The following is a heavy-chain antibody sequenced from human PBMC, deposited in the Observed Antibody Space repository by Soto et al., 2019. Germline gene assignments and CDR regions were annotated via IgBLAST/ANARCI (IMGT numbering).Heavy chain of an antibody. CDR2: IYPGDSNI. J-gene: IGHJ6*02. CDR3: AGGGVRGVITRTRDYYGMDV. V-gene: IGHV5-51*01. Sequence: GESLKISCEGSGYNFASCWIGWVRQMPGKGLEWMGIIYPGDSNIRYSPSFQGQVTISADKSISTAYLQWSSLKASDTAMYYCAGGGVRGVITRTRDYYGMDVWGQGTTVTVSS. D-gene: IGHD3-10*01. CDR1: GYNFASCW.